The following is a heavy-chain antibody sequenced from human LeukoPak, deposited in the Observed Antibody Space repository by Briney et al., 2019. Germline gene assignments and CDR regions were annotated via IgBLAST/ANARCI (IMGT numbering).Heavy chain of an antibody. D-gene: IGHD3-22*01. Sequence: EASVKVSCKASGYTFTGYYMHWVRQAPGQGLEWMGWINPNSGGTNYAQKFQGRVTMTRDTSISTAYMELSRLRSDDTAVYYCARGYNYYDSSGYPFSEYYYYYYMDVWGKGTTVTVSS. V-gene: IGHV1-2*02. CDR1: GYTFTGYY. CDR2: INPNSGGT. J-gene: IGHJ6*03. CDR3: ARGYNYYDSSGYPFSEYYYYYYMDV.